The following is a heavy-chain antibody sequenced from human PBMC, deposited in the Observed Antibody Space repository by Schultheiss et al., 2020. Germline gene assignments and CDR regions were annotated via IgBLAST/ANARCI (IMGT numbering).Heavy chain of an antibody. CDR2: ISYDGSEK. D-gene: IGHD6-13*01. CDR3: ARAPSGIAAADRDYYYGMDV. CDR1: GFIFSHYG. Sequence: GGSLRLSCAASGFIFSHYGMHWVRQAPGKGLEWVTVISYDGSEKYYVDSVKGRFTISRDNSKNTLYLQMNSLRAEDTAVYYCARAPSGIAAADRDYYYGMDVWGQGTTVTVS. J-gene: IGHJ6*02. V-gene: IGHV3-30*03.